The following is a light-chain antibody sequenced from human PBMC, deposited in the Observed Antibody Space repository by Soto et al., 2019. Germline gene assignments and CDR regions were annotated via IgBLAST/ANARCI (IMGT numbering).Light chain of an antibody. CDR3: QQYNIYLYT. J-gene: IGKJ5*01. Sequence: IQMTQSPSSLSASVGDRVSITCRASQSISSWLAWYQQKPGKAPKLLIYDASSLETGVPSRFSGSGSGTKFTLTISSLQPDDFATYYCQQYNIYLYTFGQGTRLEI. V-gene: IGKV1-5*01. CDR2: DAS. CDR1: QSISSW.